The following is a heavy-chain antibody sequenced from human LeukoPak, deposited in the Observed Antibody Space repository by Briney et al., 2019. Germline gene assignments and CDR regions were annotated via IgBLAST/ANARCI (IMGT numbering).Heavy chain of an antibody. J-gene: IGHJ6*03. D-gene: IGHD3-10*01. CDR3: AREGNGSGSYHRLWYYYYYMDV. V-gene: IGHV1-46*01. Sequence: ASVKVSCKASGYTFTSYYMHWVRQAPGQGLEWMGIINPSGGSTSYAQKFQGRVTMTRDTSISTAYMELSRLRSDDTAVYYCAREGNGSGSYHRLWYYYYYMDVWGKGTTVTVSS. CDR2: INPSGGST. CDR1: GYTFTSYY.